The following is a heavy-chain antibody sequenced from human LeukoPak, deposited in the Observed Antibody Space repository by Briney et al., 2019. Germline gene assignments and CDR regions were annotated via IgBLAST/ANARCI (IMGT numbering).Heavy chain of an antibody. J-gene: IGHJ4*02. CDR2: ISTSGDYK. CDR1: GLTFSSSR. Sequence: GGSLRLSCAASGLTFSSSRMNWVRQAPGKGLEWVSSISTSGDYKYYADSVKGRFTISRDNAKNSLYLQMNSLRAEDTAVYYCARNAEVGSSFDYWGQGTLVTVSS. CDR3: ARNAEVGSSFDY. V-gene: IGHV3-21*01. D-gene: IGHD3-10*01.